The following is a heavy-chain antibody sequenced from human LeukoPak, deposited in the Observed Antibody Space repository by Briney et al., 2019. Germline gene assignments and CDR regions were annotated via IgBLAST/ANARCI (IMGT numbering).Heavy chain of an antibody. CDR2: IWYDGSNK. Sequence: GGSLRLSCAASGFTFSSYGMHWVRQAPGKGLEWVAVIWYDGSNKYYADSVKGRFTIPRDNSKNTLYLQMNSLRAEDTAVYYCARDLLVVPAAMPDYWGQGTLVTVSS. V-gene: IGHV3-33*01. CDR3: ARDLLVVPAAMPDY. CDR1: GFTFSSYG. J-gene: IGHJ4*02. D-gene: IGHD2-2*01.